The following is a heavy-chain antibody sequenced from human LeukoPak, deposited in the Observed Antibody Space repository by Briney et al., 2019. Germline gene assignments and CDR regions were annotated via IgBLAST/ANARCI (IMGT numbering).Heavy chain of an antibody. CDR2: IYYSGNT. V-gene: IGHV4-59*01. CDR1: GGSISHYY. D-gene: IGHD2-2*01. CDR3: ARSVSGYQHFDY. J-gene: IGHJ4*02. Sequence: SKSLSLTCSVSGGSISHYYWSWIRQPPGKGLAWIGYIYYSGNTNYNPSLKSRVTISVDTCKKQFSLKLSSVTAADTAVYYCARSVSGYQHFDYWGQGTLVTVSS.